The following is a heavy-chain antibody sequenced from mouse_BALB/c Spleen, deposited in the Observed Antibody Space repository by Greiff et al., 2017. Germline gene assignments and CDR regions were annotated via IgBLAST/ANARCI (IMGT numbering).Heavy chain of an antibody. Sequence: VQLQQSGTVLARPGASVKMSCKASGYTFTSYWMHWVKQRPGQGLEWIGAIYPGNSDTSYNQKFKGKAKLTAVTSTSTAYMELSSLTNEDSAVYYCTRSTGSHYFDYWGQGTTLTVSA. D-gene: IGHD2-2*01. CDR1: GYTFTSYW. CDR2: IYPGNSDT. CDR3: TRSTGSHYFDY. J-gene: IGHJ2*01. V-gene: IGHV1-5*01.